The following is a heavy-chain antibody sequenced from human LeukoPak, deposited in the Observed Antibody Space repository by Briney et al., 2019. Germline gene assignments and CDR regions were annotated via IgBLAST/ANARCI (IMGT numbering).Heavy chain of an antibody. J-gene: IGHJ3*02. CDR1: GYTFTSYD. CDR2: IIPIFGTA. V-gene: IGHV1-69*05. Sequence: ASVKVSCKASGYTFTSYDINWVRQAPGQGLEWMGGIIPIFGTANYAQKFQGRVTITTDESTSTAYMELSSLRSEDTAVYYCARGDILTGYYPVNIWGQGTMVTVSS. D-gene: IGHD3-9*01. CDR3: ARGDILTGYYPVNI.